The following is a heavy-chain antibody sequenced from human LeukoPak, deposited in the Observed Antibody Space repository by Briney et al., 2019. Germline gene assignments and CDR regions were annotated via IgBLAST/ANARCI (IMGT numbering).Heavy chain of an antibody. CDR1: GFTFSNFA. CDR2: LGGTNGYT. V-gene: IGHV3-23*01. CDR3: AKVPSGCYAGDFDY. D-gene: IGHD2-2*01. Sequence: PGGSLRLSCVASGFTFSNFAMCWVRQAPGKGLEWVSSLGGTNGYTYYADSVKGRFSISRDNSKNTLYLQMNSLRAEDTALYYCAKVPSGCYAGDFDYWGQGTLVTVSS. J-gene: IGHJ4*02.